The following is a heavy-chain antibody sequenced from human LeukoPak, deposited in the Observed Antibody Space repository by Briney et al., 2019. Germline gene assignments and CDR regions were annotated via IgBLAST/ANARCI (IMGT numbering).Heavy chain of an antibody. Sequence: GGSLRLSCVTSGFTFTNFAMSWVRQAPGKGLEWVSSISANGGRTFYADSVKGRVSISRDTSKSTLYLQMNSLRAEDTAVYFCVKVTQSYSASRSDYWGQGTLVTVAS. CDR1: GFTFTNFA. CDR2: ISANGGRT. D-gene: IGHD2-15*01. CDR3: VKVTQSYSASRSDY. V-gene: IGHV3-23*01. J-gene: IGHJ4*02.